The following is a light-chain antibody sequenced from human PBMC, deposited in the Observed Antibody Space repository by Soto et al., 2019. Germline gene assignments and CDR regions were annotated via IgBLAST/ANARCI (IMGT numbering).Light chain of an antibody. CDR2: DAS. J-gene: IGKJ4*01. V-gene: IGKV3-11*01. CDR1: QSVSRY. CDR3: QQYGSSPRALT. Sequence: EIALTQSPATLSLSPGQRATLSCRASQSVSRYLAWYQQKPGQAPRLLIYDASNRATGIPARFSGSGSGTDFTLTISSLEPEDFAVYYCQQYGSSPRALTFGGGTKVEIK.